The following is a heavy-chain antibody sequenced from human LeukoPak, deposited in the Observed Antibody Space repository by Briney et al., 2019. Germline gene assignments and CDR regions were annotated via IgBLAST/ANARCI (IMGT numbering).Heavy chain of an antibody. CDR1: GFTVSTNY. D-gene: IGHD3-22*01. CDR3: ARRAGDYSHPYDY. V-gene: IGHV3-53*01. CDR2: SYSGGST. Sequence: GGSLRLSCAASGFTVSTNYMSWVRQAPGKGLEWVSVSYSGGSTYYTDSVKGRFTISRDNSKNTLYLQMNSLRAEDTAVYYCARRAGDYSHPYDYWGQGILVTVSS. J-gene: IGHJ4*02.